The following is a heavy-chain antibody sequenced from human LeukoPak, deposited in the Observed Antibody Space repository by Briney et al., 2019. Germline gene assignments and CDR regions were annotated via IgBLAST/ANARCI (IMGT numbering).Heavy chain of an antibody. V-gene: IGHV3-21*03. Sequence: GGSLRLPCSASGFSFSTYTMNWVRQASGKGLEWVSSISSTSSYIYYADTLKGRFTISRDNAKNSLYLQMNSLRAEDTAVYYCVREGGGYGSFDYWGQGTLVTVSS. CDR1: GFSFSTYT. CDR2: ISSTSSYI. CDR3: VREGGGYGSFDY. D-gene: IGHD3-22*01. J-gene: IGHJ4*02.